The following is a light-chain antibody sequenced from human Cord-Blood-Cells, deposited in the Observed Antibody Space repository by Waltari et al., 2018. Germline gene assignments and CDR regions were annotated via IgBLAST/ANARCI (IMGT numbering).Light chain of an antibody. V-gene: IGLV2-11*01. CDR1: SSDVGGYNY. J-gene: IGLJ1*01. CDR3: CSYAGSYTYV. CDR2: DVS. Sequence: QSALTQPRSVSGSPGQSVTISCTRTSSDVGGYNYVSWYQQHPGKAPKLMIYDVSKRPSGVPDHFSGSKSGNAASLTISGLQAEDEADYYCCSYAGSYTYVFGTGTKVTVL.